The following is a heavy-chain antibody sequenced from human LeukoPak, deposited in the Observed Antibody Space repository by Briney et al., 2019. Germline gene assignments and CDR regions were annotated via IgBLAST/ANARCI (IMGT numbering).Heavy chain of an antibody. D-gene: IGHD2-2*01. V-gene: IGHV4-39*07. CDR1: GGSISSSSYY. Sequence: SETLSLTCTVSGGSISSSSYYWGWIRQPPGKGLEWIGSIYYSGSTYYNPSLKSRVTISVDTSKNQFSLKLSSVTAADTAVYYCARGPTSVVVPAAMSGYYYYGMDVWGQGTTVTVSS. CDR3: ARGPTSVVVPAAMSGYYYYGMDV. J-gene: IGHJ6*02. CDR2: IYYSGST.